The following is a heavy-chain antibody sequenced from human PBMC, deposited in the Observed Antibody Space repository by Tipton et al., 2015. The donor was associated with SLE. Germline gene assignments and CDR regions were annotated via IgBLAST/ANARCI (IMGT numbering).Heavy chain of an antibody. Sequence: TLSLTCTVSGGSISSGGYYWSWIRQHPGKGLEWIGYIYYSGSTYYNPPLKSRVTISVDTSKNQFSLKLNSVTAADTAVYYCAQQQLGGEALDIWGQGTMVTVSS. V-gene: IGHV4-31*03. CDR2: IYYSGST. D-gene: IGHD6-13*01. J-gene: IGHJ3*02. CDR3: AQQQLGGEALDI. CDR1: GGSISSGGYY.